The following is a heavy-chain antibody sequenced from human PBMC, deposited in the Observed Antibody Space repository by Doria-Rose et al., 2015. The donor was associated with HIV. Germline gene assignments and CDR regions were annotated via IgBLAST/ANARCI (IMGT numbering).Heavy chain of an antibody. J-gene: IGHJ4*02. V-gene: IGHV2-26*01. Sequence: SGPVLVKPTETLTLTCTVSGVSLSSPGMGVSWIRQPPGKALEWLANIFSDDERSYKTSLKSRLTSSVGTSKSQVVLTMTDMDPVDTATYYCARIKSSRWYHKYYFDFWGQGTLVIVSA. CDR1: GVSLSSPGMG. D-gene: IGHD6-13*01. CDR2: IFSDDER. CDR3: ARIKSSRWYHKYYFDF.